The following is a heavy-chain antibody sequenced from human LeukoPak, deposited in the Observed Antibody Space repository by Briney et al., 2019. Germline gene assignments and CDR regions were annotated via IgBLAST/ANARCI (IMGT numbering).Heavy chain of an antibody. CDR2: INHSGST. CDR1: GGSFSGYY. D-gene: IGHD6-13*01. Sequence: SETLSLTCAVYGGSFSGYYWSWIRQPPGKGLEWIGEINHSGSTNYNPSLKSRVTISVDTSKNQFSLKLSSVTAADTAVYYCARELSSSLLFDAFDIWGQGTMVTVSS. J-gene: IGHJ3*02. V-gene: IGHV4-34*01. CDR3: ARELSSSLLFDAFDI.